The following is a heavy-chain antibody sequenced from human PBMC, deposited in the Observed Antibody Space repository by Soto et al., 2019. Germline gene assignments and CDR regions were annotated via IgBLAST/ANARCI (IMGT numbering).Heavy chain of an antibody. D-gene: IGHD3-10*01. V-gene: IGHV1-69*12. J-gene: IGHJ6*02. CDR1: GGTFSSYA. Sequence: QVQLVQSGAEVKKPGSSVKVSCKASGGTFSSYAISWVRQAPGQGLEWMGGIIPIFGTADYAQKFQGRVTRTANEATSTADMELSSLRSEHTAVYYCALLDGSGSNYSYYGMDVWRQGTTVTVS. CDR3: ALLDGSGSNYSYYGMDV. CDR2: IIPIFGTA.